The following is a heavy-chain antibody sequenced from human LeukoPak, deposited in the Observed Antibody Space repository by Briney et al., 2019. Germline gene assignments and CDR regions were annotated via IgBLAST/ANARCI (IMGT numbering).Heavy chain of an antibody. CDR3: TSWGDTTAEYFQR. Sequence: PGGSLRLSCVVSGFTFNRCWMNWVRQAPGKGLEWEAHINPDGRDTYYVDSVKGRFTISRDNAQNSMYLQMNSLRVEGTAVYYCTSWGDTTAEYFQRWGQGTLVTVSS. D-gene: IGHD2-21*02. CDR1: GFTFNRCW. V-gene: IGHV3-7*01. J-gene: IGHJ1*01. CDR2: INPDGRDT.